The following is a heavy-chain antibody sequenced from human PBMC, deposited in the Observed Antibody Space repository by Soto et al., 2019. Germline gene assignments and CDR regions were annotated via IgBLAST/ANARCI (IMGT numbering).Heavy chain of an antibody. V-gene: IGHV3-11*05. CDR1: GFTFSDYY. CDR3: AKDRPPYSSGWLDY. J-gene: IGHJ4*02. CDR2: ISSTSTYT. Sequence: QVQLVESGGGLVKPGGSLRLSCAASGFTFSDYYMRWIRQAPGKGLEWVSYISSTSTYTNYTDSVKGRVTISRDNAKNSLYLQMNSLRAEDTALYYGAKDRPPYSSGWLDYWGQGTLGTVSS. D-gene: IGHD6-19*01.